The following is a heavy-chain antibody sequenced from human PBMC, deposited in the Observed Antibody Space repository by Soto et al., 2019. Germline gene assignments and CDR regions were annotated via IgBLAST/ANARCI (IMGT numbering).Heavy chain of an antibody. J-gene: IGHJ6*03. Sequence: SETLSLTCTVSGGSISSYYWSWIRQPPGKGLEWIGYIYYSGSTNYNPSLKSRVTISVDTSKNQFSLKLSSVTAADTAVYYCARDGITMVRGENAPFSPFVQPPNYYYYYMDVWGKGTTVTVSS. CDR1: GGSISSYY. D-gene: IGHD3-10*01. V-gene: IGHV4-59*01. CDR3: ARDGITMVRGENAPFSPFVQPPNYYYYYMDV. CDR2: IYYSGST.